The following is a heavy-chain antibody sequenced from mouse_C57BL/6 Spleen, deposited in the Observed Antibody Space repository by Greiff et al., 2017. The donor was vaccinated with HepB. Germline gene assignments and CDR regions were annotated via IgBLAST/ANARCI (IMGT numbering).Heavy chain of an antibody. CDR1: GYTFTDYE. V-gene: IGHV1-15*01. Sequence: LQESGAELVRPGASVTLSCKASGYTFTDYEMHWVKQTPVHGLEWIGAIDPETGGTAYNQKFKGKAILTADKSSSTAYMELRSLTSEDSAVYYCTREGYFDVWGTGTTVTVSS. CDR2: IDPETGGT. J-gene: IGHJ1*03. CDR3: TREGYFDV.